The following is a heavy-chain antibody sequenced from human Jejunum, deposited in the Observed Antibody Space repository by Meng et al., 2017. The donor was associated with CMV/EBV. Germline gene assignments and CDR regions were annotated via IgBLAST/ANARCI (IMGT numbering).Heavy chain of an antibody. CDR1: FPFSGSA. CDR3: TRADSSNYGSLFDY. CDR2: IRGKAHSYAT. V-gene: IGHV3-73*01. D-gene: IGHD4-11*01. J-gene: IGHJ4*02. Sequence: FPFSGSAVPWVRQASGKGLEWVGRIRGKAHSYATAYAASVKGRFTISRDDSKNTAYLQMNSLKTEDTAVYYCTRADSSNYGSLFDYWGQGTLVTVSS.